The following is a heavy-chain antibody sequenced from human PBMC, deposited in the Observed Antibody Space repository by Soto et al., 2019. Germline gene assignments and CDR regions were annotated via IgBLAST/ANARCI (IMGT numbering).Heavy chain of an antibody. CDR2: ISGSGGST. V-gene: IGHV3-23*01. Sequence: PGGSLRLSCAASGFTFSSYAMSWVRQAPGKGLEWVSAISGSGGSTYYADSVKGRFTISRDNSKNTLYLQMNSLRAEDTAVYYCATSGDFDWLADVWGQGTTVTVSS. J-gene: IGHJ6*02. CDR3: ATSGDFDWLADV. D-gene: IGHD3-9*01. CDR1: GFTFSSYA.